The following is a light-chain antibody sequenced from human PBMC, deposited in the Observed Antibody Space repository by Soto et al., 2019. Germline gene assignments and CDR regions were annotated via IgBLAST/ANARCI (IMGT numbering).Light chain of an antibody. Sequence: EIVLTQSPATLSLSPGERATLSCRASQSVSSYLAWYQQKPGQAPRLLIYDASIRATGVPARFSGCGSGTDFTLTISTLEPEDFALYYCQQRSNWPPITFGQGTRLEIK. CDR1: QSVSSY. V-gene: IGKV3-11*01. J-gene: IGKJ5*01. CDR3: QQRSNWPPIT. CDR2: DAS.